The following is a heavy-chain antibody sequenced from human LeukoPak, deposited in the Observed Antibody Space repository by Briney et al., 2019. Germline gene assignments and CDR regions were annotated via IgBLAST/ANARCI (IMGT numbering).Heavy chain of an antibody. CDR3: ARVDYDFWSGYPYNWFDP. D-gene: IGHD3-3*01. V-gene: IGHV1-2*02. J-gene: IGHJ5*02. Sequence: EASVKVSCKASGYTLTGYYMHWVRQAPGQGLEWMGWINPNSGGTNYAQKFQGRVTMTRDTSISTAYMELSRLRSDDTAVYYCARVDYDFWSGYPYNWFDPWGQGTLVTVSS. CDR1: GYTLTGYY. CDR2: INPNSGGT.